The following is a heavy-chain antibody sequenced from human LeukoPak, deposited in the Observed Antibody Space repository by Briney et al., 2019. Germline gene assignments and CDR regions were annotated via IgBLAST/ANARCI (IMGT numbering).Heavy chain of an antibody. Sequence: PGGSLRLSCIASGFTFDDYAMRRVRQAPAKGLEWVSLISGDGGTTDYADSVKGRFTISRDNRRNSPYLHMNSLRTEDTALYFCAKVYVGSWYAYDHWGQGTLVTVSS. D-gene: IGHD6-13*01. CDR1: GFTFDDYA. J-gene: IGHJ4*02. CDR3: AKVYVGSWYAYDH. CDR2: ISGDGGTT. V-gene: IGHV3-43*02.